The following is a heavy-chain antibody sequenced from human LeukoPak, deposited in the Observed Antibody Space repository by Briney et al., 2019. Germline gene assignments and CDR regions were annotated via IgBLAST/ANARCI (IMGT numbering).Heavy chain of an antibody. D-gene: IGHD1-26*01. CDR2: ISSSGNYK. CDR1: AFMFSDYN. J-gene: IGHJ4*02. CDR3: ARVQEVGATTHFDY. V-gene: IGHV3-21*01. Sequence: GGSLRLSGAASAFMFSDYNMNWVRQAPGKGLEWVSSISSSGNYKYYADSVKGRFTISRDNAKNSLSLQMNSLRAEDTAVYYCARVQEVGATTHFDYWGQGTLVTVSS.